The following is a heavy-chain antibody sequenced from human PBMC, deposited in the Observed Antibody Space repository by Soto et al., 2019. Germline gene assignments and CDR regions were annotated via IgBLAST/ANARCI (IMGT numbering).Heavy chain of an antibody. V-gene: IGHV3-23*01. D-gene: IGHD2-15*01. Sequence: EVQLLESGGGLVQPGGSLRLSCAASGFTFSSYAMSWVRQAPGKGLEWVSAISGSGGSTYYADSVKGRFTISRDNSKNTLYLQMNSLRAEDTAVYYCARIPRAGRENPLDYWGQGTLVTVSS. J-gene: IGHJ4*02. CDR1: GFTFSSYA. CDR3: ARIPRAGRENPLDY. CDR2: ISGSGGST.